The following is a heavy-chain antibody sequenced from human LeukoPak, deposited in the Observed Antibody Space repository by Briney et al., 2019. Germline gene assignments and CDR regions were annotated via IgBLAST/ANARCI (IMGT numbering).Heavy chain of an antibody. CDR3: ASPGGSGYLDDAFDI. Sequence: PGGSLRLSCAASGFTFSSYAMHWVRQAPGKGLEWVAVISYDGSNKYYADSVKGRFTISRDNSKNTLYLQMNSLRAEDTAVYYCASPGGSGYLDDAFDIWGQGAVVTVSS. CDR1: GFTFSSYA. J-gene: IGHJ3*02. D-gene: IGHD3-22*01. V-gene: IGHV3-30-3*01. CDR2: ISYDGSNK.